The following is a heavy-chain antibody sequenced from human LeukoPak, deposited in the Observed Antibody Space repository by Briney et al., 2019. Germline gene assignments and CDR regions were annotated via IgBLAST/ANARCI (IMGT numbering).Heavy chain of an antibody. V-gene: IGHV3-23*01. J-gene: IGHJ4*02. D-gene: IGHD3-10*01. CDR1: GFTFSSYA. CDR2: IRGSGGST. CDR3: AKDRFTMVRGVIITVFDY. Sequence: GGSLRLSCAASGFTFSSYAMSWVRQAPGKGLEWVSAIRGSGGSTYYADSVKGRFTISRDNSKNTLYLQMNSLRAEDTAVYYCAKDRFTMVRGVIITVFDYWGQGTLVTVSS.